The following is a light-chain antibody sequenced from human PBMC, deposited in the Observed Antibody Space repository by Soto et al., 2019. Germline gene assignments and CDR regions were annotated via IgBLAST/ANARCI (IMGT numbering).Light chain of an antibody. CDR1: SSDIGGFKY. V-gene: IGLV2-14*01. CDR3: NSYTSSSTHV. Sequence: QSVLAERASVSGSPGHSITISCTGTSSDIGGFKYVSWFQQHPGKAPKLMIYDVSNRPSGVSNRFSGSKSGNTASLTISGLQAEDEADYYCNSYTSSSTHVFGTGTKVTVL. J-gene: IGLJ1*01. CDR2: DVS.